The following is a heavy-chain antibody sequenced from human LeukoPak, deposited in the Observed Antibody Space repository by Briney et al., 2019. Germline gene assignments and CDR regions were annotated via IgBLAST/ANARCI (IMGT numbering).Heavy chain of an antibody. Sequence: GSLRLSCAASGFTFSSYGMHWVRQAPGKGLEWVAFIRYDGSNKYYADSVKGRFTISRDNSKNTLYLQMNSLRAEDTAVYYCAKAAGTLSYYYYYMDVWGKGTTVTISS. D-gene: IGHD6-13*01. CDR1: GFTFSSYG. CDR2: IRYDGSNK. CDR3: AKAAGTLSYYYYYMDV. V-gene: IGHV3-30*02. J-gene: IGHJ6*03.